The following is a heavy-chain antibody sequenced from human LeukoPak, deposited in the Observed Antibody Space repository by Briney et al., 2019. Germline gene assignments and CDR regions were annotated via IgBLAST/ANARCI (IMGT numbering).Heavy chain of an antibody. CDR1: GDSIRRTASY. D-gene: IGHD5/OR15-5a*01. Sequence: SETLSLTCTVPGDSIRRTASYSGWIRQPPGKGLEWIGTIYYSGSTNYNPSLKSRVTISLDMSKNQFSLKLNSVTAADTAMYYVAIHPQSTDMWGHGTMVTVSS. CDR3: AIHPQSTDM. V-gene: IGHV4-39*01. J-gene: IGHJ3*02. CDR2: IYYSGST.